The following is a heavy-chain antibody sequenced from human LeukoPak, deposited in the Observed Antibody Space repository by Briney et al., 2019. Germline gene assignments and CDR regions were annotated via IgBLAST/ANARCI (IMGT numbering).Heavy chain of an antibody. V-gene: IGHV4-34*01. CDR2: INHSGST. CDR1: GGSFSGYY. Sequence: SETLSLTCAVYGGSFSGYYWSWIRQPPGKGLEWIGEINHSGSTNYNPSLKSRVTISVDTSKNQFSLKLSSMTAADTAVYYCARVRQLVGIYYYYYYMDVWGKGTTVTVSS. D-gene: IGHD6-6*01. J-gene: IGHJ6*03. CDR3: ARVRQLVGIYYYYYYMDV.